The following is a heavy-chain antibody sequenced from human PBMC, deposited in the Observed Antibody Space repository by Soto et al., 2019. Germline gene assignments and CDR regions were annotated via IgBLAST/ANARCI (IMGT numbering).Heavy chain of an antibody. V-gene: IGHV1-3*01. Sequence: VASVKVSCKASGYTLTSYAMHWVRQAPGQRLEWMGWINAGNGNTKYSQKFQGRVTITRDTSASTAYMELSSLRSEDTAVYYCARARYGDFTPLPYWGQGTLVTVSS. CDR3: ARARYGDFTPLPY. D-gene: IGHD4-17*01. CDR2: INAGNGNT. CDR1: GYTLTSYA. J-gene: IGHJ4*02.